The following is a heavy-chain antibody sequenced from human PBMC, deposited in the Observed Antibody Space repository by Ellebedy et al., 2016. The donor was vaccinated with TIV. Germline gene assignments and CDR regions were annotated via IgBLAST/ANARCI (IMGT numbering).Heavy chain of an antibody. J-gene: IGHJ4*02. Sequence: ASVKVSCKTSGYTFTKYYFHWIRQAPGRGLEWMGVLDARVGSTTYAQSLHGRVTMTRDTSTRTVYMELRSLRFEDTAVYYCASVQSAGADFWGQGTLVTVSS. V-gene: IGHV1-46*01. CDR2: LDARVGST. CDR3: ASVQSAGADF. CDR1: GYTFTKYY. D-gene: IGHD4-17*01.